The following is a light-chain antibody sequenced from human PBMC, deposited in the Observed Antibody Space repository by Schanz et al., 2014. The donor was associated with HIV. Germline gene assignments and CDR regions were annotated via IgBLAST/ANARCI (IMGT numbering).Light chain of an antibody. CDR2: GAS. V-gene: IGKV3D-20*02. J-gene: IGKJ4*01. Sequence: ETVLTQSPGSLSLSPGERATLSCRASQSLGGSQLAWYQHKPGQAPRLLIYGASSRATGIPDRFSGSGSGTDFTLTISSLEPEDFAVYYCQQRSNWPPITFGGGTKVEIK. CDR3: QQRSNWPPIT. CDR1: QSLGGSQ.